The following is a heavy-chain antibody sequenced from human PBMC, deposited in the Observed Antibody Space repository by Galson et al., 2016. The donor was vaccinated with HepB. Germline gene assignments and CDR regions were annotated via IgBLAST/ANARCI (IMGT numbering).Heavy chain of an antibody. V-gene: IGHV3-7*01. CDR1: GFSFSGSW. D-gene: IGHD6-19*01. CDR3: ARERPDIAVAAFDY. J-gene: IGHJ4*02. Sequence: SLRLSCAASGFSFSGSWMSWVRQAPGKGLECVANINDHGGTKYYVDSVKGRFTISRDNSKNTLYLQMNSLRAEDTAVYYCARERPDIAVAAFDYWGQGTLVTVSS. CDR2: INDHGGTK.